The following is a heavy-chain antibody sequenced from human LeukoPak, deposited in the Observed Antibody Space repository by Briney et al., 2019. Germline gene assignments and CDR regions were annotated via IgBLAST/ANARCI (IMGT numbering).Heavy chain of an antibody. CDR3: ARSEYGIAARRSYYYYGMDV. D-gene: IGHD6-6*01. J-gene: IGHJ6*02. CDR2: ISAYNGNT. V-gene: IGHV1-18*01. Sequence: ASVKVSCKASGYTFTSYGISWVRQAPGQGLEWMGWISAYNGNTNYAQKLQGRVTMTTDTSTSTAYMELRSLRSDDTAVYYCARSEYGIAARRSYYYYGMDVWGQGTTVTVSS. CDR1: GYTFTSYG.